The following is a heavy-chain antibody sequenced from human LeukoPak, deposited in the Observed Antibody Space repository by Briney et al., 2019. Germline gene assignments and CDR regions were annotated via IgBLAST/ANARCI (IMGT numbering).Heavy chain of an antibody. D-gene: IGHD6-19*01. CDR1: ALTFSAFA. J-gene: IGHJ4*02. V-gene: IGHV3-23*01. Sequence: GQSLTPSCVLSALTFSAFAISCVRQAPGNGLEWDSRIGTNSGSTYYAESVNGRFAISTDTSKSTPYLQMSRLRAEDTAVYYCARGVTRGCFAWGHWGQGTLVTVSS. CDR3: ARGVTRGCFAWGH. CDR2: IGTNSGST.